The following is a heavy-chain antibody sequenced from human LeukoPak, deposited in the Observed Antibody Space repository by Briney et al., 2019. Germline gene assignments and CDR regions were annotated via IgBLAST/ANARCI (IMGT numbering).Heavy chain of an antibody. D-gene: IGHD2-15*01. Sequence: SGESLKIPCKVSGYKFASFWIGWVRQVPGRGLEWMGIIYPGDSDTRYNPAFEGQVAISADKSSTTAYLQWGSLKASDMGIYFCARRRVEGVTVTVASPNAPFDIWGQGTMVTVSS. V-gene: IGHV5-51*01. CDR1: GYKFASFW. CDR2: IYPGDSDT. J-gene: IGHJ3*02. CDR3: ARRRVEGVTVTVASPNAPFDI.